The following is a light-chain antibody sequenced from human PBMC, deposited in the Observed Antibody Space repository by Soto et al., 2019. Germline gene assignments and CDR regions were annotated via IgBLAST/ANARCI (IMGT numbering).Light chain of an antibody. CDR2: WAS. CDR1: QTVLYSSNNKNY. CDR3: QQYYTTVPA. Sequence: DIVMTQSPDSLAVSLGERATINCKSSQTVLYSSNNKNYLAWYQQRPGQPPKLLIYWASTRESGVPDRFSGSGSGTDFTLTISSLQAEDGAVYYCQQYYTTVPAFGGGTTVEIK. V-gene: IGKV4-1*01. J-gene: IGKJ4*01.